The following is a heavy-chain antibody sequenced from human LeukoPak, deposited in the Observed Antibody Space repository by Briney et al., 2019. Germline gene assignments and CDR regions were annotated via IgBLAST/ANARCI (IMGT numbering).Heavy chain of an antibody. D-gene: IGHD6-13*01. J-gene: IGHJ5*02. Sequence: PSETLSLTCTVSGGSISSYYWSWIRQPPGKGLEWIGYIYYSGSTNYNPSLKSRVTISVDTSKNQFSLKLSSVTAADTAVYYCARFYSSSWHGDNWFDPWGQGTLVTVSS. CDR1: GGSISSYY. V-gene: IGHV4-59*01. CDR3: ARFYSSSWHGDNWFDP. CDR2: IYYSGST.